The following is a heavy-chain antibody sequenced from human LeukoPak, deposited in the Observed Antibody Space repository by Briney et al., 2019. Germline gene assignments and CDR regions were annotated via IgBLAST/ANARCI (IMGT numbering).Heavy chain of an antibody. CDR1: GFTFSSYA. Sequence: GGSLRLSCAASGFTFSSYAMHWVRQAPGKGLEWVAVISYDGSNKYYADSVKGRFTISRDNSKNTLYLQMNSLRAEDTAVYYCATDFWSGYLVYWGQGTLVTVSS. D-gene: IGHD3-3*01. CDR2: ISYDGSNK. V-gene: IGHV3-30*04. J-gene: IGHJ4*02. CDR3: ATDFWSGYLVY.